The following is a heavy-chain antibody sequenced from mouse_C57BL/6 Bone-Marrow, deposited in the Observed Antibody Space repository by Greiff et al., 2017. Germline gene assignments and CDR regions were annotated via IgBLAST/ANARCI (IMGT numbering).Heavy chain of an antibody. CDR3: ARGQYSINVFAY. J-gene: IGHJ3*01. CDR2: INPSSGYT. V-gene: IGHV1-4*01. CDR1: GYTFTSYT. Sequence: QVQLQQSGAELARPGASVKMSCKASGYTFTSYTMHWVKQRPGQGLEWIGYINPSSGYTKYNQKFKNKATLTADKSSSTAYMQLSSLTSEDSAVYNIARGQYSINVFAYGGQGALGTVSA. D-gene: IGHD2-5*01.